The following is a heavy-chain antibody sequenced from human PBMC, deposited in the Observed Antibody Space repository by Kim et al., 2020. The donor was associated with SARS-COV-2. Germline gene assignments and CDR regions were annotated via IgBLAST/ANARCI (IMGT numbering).Heavy chain of an antibody. CDR1: GFTFSSYA. D-gene: IGHD3-22*01. Sequence: GGSLRLSCAASGFTFSSYAMSWVRQAPGKGLEWVSAISGSGGSTYYADSVKGRFTISRDNSKNTLYLQMNSLRAEDTAVYYCAKYDYYDSSGYPTDWGQGTLVTVSS. J-gene: IGHJ4*02. CDR3: AKYDYYDSSGYPTD. CDR2: ISGSGGST. V-gene: IGHV3-23*01.